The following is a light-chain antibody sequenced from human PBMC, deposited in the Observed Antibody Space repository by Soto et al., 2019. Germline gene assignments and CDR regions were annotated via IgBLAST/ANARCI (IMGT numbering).Light chain of an antibody. CDR1: SSDVGAYNY. V-gene: IGLV2-14*01. CDR2: EVS. Sequence: QSALTQPASVSGSPGQSVAISCTGTSSDVGAYNYISWYQQHPGKAPKLLLSEVSNRPSGVSDRFSGSKSGNTASLTVSGLRAEDEADYYCNSYTTLSNRVFGTGTKAPS. CDR3: NSYTTLSNRV. J-gene: IGLJ1*01.